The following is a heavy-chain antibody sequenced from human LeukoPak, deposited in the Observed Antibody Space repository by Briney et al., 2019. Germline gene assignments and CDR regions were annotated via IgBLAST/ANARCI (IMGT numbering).Heavy chain of an antibody. CDR1: GGSFSGYY. D-gene: IGHD1-1*01. V-gene: IGHV4-34*01. J-gene: IGHJ4*02. CDR3: ARGGNWNRDFDY. Sequence: SETLSLTCAVYGGSFSGYYWSWIRQPPGKGLEWIGEINHNGSTNYNPSLKSRVTISVDTSKNQFSLKLSSVTAADTAVYYCARGGNWNRDFDYWGQGTLVTVSS. CDR2: INHNGST.